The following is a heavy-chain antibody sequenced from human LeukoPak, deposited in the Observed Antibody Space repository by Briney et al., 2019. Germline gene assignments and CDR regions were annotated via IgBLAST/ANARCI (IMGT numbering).Heavy chain of an antibody. CDR1: GFTFSSYA. CDR3: AKGYSSTSGHWFDP. V-gene: IGHV3-23*01. J-gene: IGHJ5*02. D-gene: IGHD2-2*01. Sequence: GGSLRLSCAASGFTFSSYAMSWVRQAPGKGLEWVSAISVSGGTTYYADSVKGRFTISRDNSKNTLYLQMNSLRAEDTAVYFCAKGYSSTSGHWFDPWGQGTLVTVSS. CDR2: ISVSGGTT.